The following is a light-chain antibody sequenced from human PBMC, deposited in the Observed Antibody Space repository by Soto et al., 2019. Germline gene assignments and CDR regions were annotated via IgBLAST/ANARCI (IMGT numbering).Light chain of an antibody. CDR1: QGIGTD. CDR3: QQSYSNPQT. V-gene: IGKV1-39*01. CDR2: STS. Sequence: DIQMTQSPSSLSATGGHRVTITHRASQGIGTDLGWYRQKPGRAPERLIYSTSSLQSGVPSRFSGSGSGTDFTLTISSLQPEDFATYYCQQSYSNPQTFGQGTKVDIK. J-gene: IGKJ1*01.